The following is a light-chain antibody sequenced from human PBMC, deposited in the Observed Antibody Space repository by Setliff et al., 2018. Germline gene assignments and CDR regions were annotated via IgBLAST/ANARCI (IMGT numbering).Light chain of an antibody. CDR2: TAT. CDR1: QSINSD. V-gene: IGKV1-39*01. Sequence: DIQMTQSPSSLSASVGDRVTITCRASQSINSDLNWYQQKAGRAPMLLVHTATRLRSGVPSRFSANGSGTDFTLTISSLQPEDFATYYCQQCYETFWTFGQGTKVDIK. CDR3: QQCYETFWT. J-gene: IGKJ1*01.